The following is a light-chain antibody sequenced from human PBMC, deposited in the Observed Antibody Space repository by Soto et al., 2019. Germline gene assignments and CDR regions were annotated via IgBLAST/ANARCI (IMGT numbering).Light chain of an antibody. CDR2: AAS. CDR3: QQQGT. J-gene: IGKJ2*01. V-gene: IGKV3-20*01. Sequence: EIVLTQSPGTLSLSPGERATLSCRASRSLSSSYVVWYQQKPGQAPRLLIYAASRRATGIPDRFSGSGSATEYTLTISRVEPEDFAVYYCQQQGTFGQGTKLDIK. CDR1: RSLSSSY.